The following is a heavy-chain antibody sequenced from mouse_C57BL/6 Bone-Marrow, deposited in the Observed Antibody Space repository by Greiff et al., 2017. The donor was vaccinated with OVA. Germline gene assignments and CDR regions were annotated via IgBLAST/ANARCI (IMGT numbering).Heavy chain of an antibody. CDR2: INPGSGGT. D-gene: IGHD1-1*01. Sequence: VQLQASGAELVRPGTSVKVSCKASGYAFTNYLIEWVKQRPGQGLEWIGVINPGSGGTNYNEKFKGKATLTADKSSSTAYMQLSSLTSEDAAVYFCAREGFITTVVATPYYAMDYWGQGTSVTVSS. V-gene: IGHV1-54*01. CDR1: GYAFTNYL. J-gene: IGHJ4*01. CDR3: AREGFITTVVATPYYAMDY.